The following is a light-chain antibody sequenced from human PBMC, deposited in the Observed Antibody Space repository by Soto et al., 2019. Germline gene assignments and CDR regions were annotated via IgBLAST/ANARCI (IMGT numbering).Light chain of an antibody. V-gene: IGLV1-44*01. Sequence: QSVLTQPPSLSATPGQRVNISCSGSFSNIGDNAVNWYQQLPGAAPKLLIYLNDQRPSGVPDRFSGSKSGTSAFLAISGLQSEDEADHYCAAWDDSLNALFGTGTKLTVL. CDR1: FSNIGDNA. CDR3: AAWDDSLNAL. J-gene: IGLJ1*01. CDR2: LND.